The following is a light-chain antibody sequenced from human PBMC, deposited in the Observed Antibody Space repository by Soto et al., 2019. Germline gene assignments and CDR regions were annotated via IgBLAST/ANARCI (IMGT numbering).Light chain of an antibody. CDR3: QQSYSAPRT. V-gene: IGKV1-39*01. Sequence: THLRLSHSPLPAVVEERIPIRPRASHSIGTYLSWYQQKPGKAPKLLIYGASKLHSGVPSTFSGCGSEAGFTLTISSLQPEDFATYYCQQSYSAPRTFGQGTKVDIK. J-gene: IGKJ1*01. CDR1: HSIGTY. CDR2: GAS.